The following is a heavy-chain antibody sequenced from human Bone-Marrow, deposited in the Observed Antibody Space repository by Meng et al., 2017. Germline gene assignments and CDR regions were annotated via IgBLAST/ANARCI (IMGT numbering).Heavy chain of an antibody. CDR3: ARDRGGIDY. V-gene: IGHV3-30*19. D-gene: IGHD2-15*01. CDR1: GFTFSSYG. J-gene: IGHJ4*02. Sequence: QVQLVESGGGVVQPGRSLRLSCAASGFTFSSYGMHWVRQAPGKGLEWVAVISYDGSNKYYADSVKGRFTISRDNSKNTLYLQMNSLRAEDTAVYYCARDRGGIDYWGQGTLVTVSS. CDR2: ISYDGSNK.